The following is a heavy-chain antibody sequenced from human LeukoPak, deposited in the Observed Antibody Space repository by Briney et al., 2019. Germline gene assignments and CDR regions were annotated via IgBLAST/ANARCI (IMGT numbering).Heavy chain of an antibody. Sequence: SETLSLTCTVSGGSIGSYYWSWIRQPAGKGLEWIGRIYTSGSTNYNPSLKSRVTMSVDTSKNQFSLKLSSVTAADTAVYYCARDKGATGDPAPLDYWGQGTLVTASS. V-gene: IGHV4-4*07. CDR1: GGSIGSYY. D-gene: IGHD7-27*01. CDR3: ARDKGATGDPAPLDY. CDR2: IYTSGST. J-gene: IGHJ4*02.